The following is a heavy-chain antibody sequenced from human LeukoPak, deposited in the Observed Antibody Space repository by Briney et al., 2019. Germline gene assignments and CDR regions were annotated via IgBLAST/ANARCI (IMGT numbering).Heavy chain of an antibody. J-gene: IGHJ4*02. CDR2: INSDGSST. CDR1: GFTFRSYW. V-gene: IGHV3-74*01. CDR3: ARVPYYYGSGSYYPYFDY. D-gene: IGHD3-10*01. Sequence: GGSLRLSCAASGFTFRSYWMHWVRQAPGKGLVWVSRINSDGSSTSYADSVKGRFTISRDNAKNTLYLQMNSLRAEDTAVYYCARVPYYYGSGSYYPYFDYWGQGTLVTVSS.